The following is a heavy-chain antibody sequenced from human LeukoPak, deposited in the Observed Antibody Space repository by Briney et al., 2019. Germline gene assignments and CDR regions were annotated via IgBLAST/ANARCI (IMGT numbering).Heavy chain of an antibody. V-gene: IGHV3-30*18. CDR1: GFTFSSYG. D-gene: IGHD6-13*01. Sequence: PGGSLRLSCEVSGFTFSSYGMHWVRQAPDKGLEWVAVTSYDGSNKYYADSVKGRFTISRDNSKNTLYLQMNSLRAEDTAVYYCAKDWRQLVALDYWGQGTLVTVSS. J-gene: IGHJ4*02. CDR3: AKDWRQLVALDY. CDR2: TSYDGSNK.